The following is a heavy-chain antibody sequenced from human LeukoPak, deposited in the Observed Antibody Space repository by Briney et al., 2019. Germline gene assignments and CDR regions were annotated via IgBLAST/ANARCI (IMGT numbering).Heavy chain of an antibody. CDR3: ARGGLDFWSGSLNY. J-gene: IGHJ4*02. CDR2: ISDTGRTI. V-gene: IGHV3-11*04. CDR1: GFTFSDYY. Sequence: GGSLRLSCAASGFTFSDYYMTWVRQAPGKGLEWVSYISDTGRTIFYGDSVKGRFTISRDNAKNSLYLQMNSLRADDTAVYYCARGGLDFWSGSLNYWGQGTLVTVSS. D-gene: IGHD3-3*01.